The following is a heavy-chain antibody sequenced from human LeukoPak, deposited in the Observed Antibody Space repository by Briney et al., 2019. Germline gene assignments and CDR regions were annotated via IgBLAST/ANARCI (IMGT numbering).Heavy chain of an antibody. D-gene: IGHD6-13*01. CDR3: ARGYSSGWYWFDP. V-gene: IGHV4-30-2*01. J-gene: IGHJ5*02. Sequence: IGYIYHSGSTYYNPSLKSRVTISVDRSKNQFSLKLSSVTAADTAVYYCARGYSSGWYWFDPWGQGTLVTVSS. CDR2: IYHSGST.